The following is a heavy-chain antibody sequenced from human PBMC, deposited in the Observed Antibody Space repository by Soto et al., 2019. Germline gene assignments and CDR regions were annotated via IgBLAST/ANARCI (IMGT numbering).Heavy chain of an antibody. CDR2: IYPGDSDT. CDR3: ARSYSSSWYVSQNYYYYGMDV. J-gene: IGHJ6*02. V-gene: IGHV5-51*01. Sequence: GESLKISCKGSGYSFTSYWIGWVRQMPGKGLEWMGIIYPGDSDTRYSPSFQGQVTISADKSISTAYLQWSSLKASDTAMYYCARSYSSSWYVSQNYYYYGMDVWGQGTTVTVS. D-gene: IGHD6-13*01. CDR1: GYSFTSYW.